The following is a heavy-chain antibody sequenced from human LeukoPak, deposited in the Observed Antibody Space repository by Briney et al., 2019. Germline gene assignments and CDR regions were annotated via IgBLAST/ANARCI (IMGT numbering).Heavy chain of an antibody. CDR3: MPGRGY. D-gene: IGHD2-8*02. Sequence: SGGSLRLSCAASGFTFSSYAMSWVRQAPGKGLELVANINADGSDKYFMDSVKGRFSISRDNANNRLYLQMTSLRAEDTAVYYCMPGRGYWDQGTLVAVSS. V-gene: IGHV3-7*01. J-gene: IGHJ4*02. CDR1: GFTFSSYA. CDR2: INADGSDK.